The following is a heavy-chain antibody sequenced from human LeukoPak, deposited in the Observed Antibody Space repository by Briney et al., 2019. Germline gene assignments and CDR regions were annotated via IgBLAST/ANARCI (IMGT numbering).Heavy chain of an antibody. Sequence: GSSVKVSCKASGGTFISYTISWVRQAPGQGLEWMGRIIPILGIANYAQKFQGRVTITADKSTSTAYMELSSLRSEDTAVYYCASPARPFRAYYYYSMEVWGKGTTVTVSS. D-gene: IGHD6-6*01. CDR3: ASPARPFRAYYYYSMEV. CDR1: GGTFISYT. V-gene: IGHV1-69*02. J-gene: IGHJ6*03. CDR2: IIPILGIA.